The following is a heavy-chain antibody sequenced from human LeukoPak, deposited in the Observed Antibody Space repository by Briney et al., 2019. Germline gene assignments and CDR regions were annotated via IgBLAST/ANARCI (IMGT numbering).Heavy chain of an antibody. Sequence: GGSLRLSCAASGFTVSDNYMNWVRQAPGKGLEWVSVIYSGGGTYYADSVKGRFTISRDNSKNTLYLQMNSLRAEDTAVYYCARDFLRRGYDFWSGYYDYWGQGTLVTVSS. J-gene: IGHJ4*02. V-gene: IGHV3-66*01. CDR3: ARDFLRRGYDFWSGYYDY. CDR1: GFTVSDNY. D-gene: IGHD3-3*01. CDR2: IYSGGGT.